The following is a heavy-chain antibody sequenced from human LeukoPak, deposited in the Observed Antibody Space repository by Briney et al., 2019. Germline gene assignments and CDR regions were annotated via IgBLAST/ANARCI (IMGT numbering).Heavy chain of an antibody. V-gene: IGHV1-8*01. CDR3: ARGTPSGWYGAVY. J-gene: IGHJ4*02. D-gene: IGHD6-19*01. Sequence: ASVTVSCKASEYTFTSYDINWVRQATGQGLEWMGWMNPDSGNTGYAQKFQGRVTMTRNTSINTAYMELSSLRSEDTAVYYCARGTPSGWYGAVYWGQGTLATVSS. CDR2: MNPDSGNT. CDR1: EYTFTSYD.